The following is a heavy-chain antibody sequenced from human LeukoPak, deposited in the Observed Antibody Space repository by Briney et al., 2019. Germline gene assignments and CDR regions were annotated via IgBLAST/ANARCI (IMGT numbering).Heavy chain of an antibody. J-gene: IGHJ4*02. V-gene: IGHV1-2*06. CDR2: INPNSGGT. CDR1: GYTFTGYY. CDR3: APAGYSSSWYQSYSFDY. Sequence: ASVKVSCKASGYTFTGYYMHWVRQAPGQGLEWMGRINPNSGGTNYAQKFQGRVTMTRDTSISTAYMDLSRLRSDDTAVYYCAPAGYSSSWYQSYSFDYWGQGTLVTVSS. D-gene: IGHD6-13*01.